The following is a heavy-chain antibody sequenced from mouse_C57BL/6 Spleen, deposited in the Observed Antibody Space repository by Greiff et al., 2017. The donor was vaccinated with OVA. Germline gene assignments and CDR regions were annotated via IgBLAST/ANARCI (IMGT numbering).Heavy chain of an antibody. CDR2: ISDGGSYT. V-gene: IGHV5-4*01. Sequence: EVKLMESGGGLVKPGGSLKLSCAASGFTFSSYAMSWVRQTPEKRLEWVATISDGGSYTYYPDNVKGRFTISRDNAKNNLYLQMSHLKSEDTAMYYCAREVQFITTVVATQWGQGTLVTVSA. CDR1: GFTFSSYA. D-gene: IGHD1-1*01. J-gene: IGHJ3*01. CDR3: AREVQFITTVVATQ.